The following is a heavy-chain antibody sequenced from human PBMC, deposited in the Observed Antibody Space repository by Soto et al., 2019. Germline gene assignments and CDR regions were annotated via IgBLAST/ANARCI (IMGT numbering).Heavy chain of an antibody. CDR1: GFTFSGFD. V-gene: IGHV3-13*01. D-gene: IGHD6-13*01. CDR2: IGTAGDT. J-gene: IGHJ4*02. Sequence: GGSLRLACEASGFTFSGFDMHWVRQPTGKGLEWVSSIGTAGDTYYAVSVKGRFTISRDNAKNSLSLQMNSLRAGDMAVYFCAKSQEIGTHFFDSWGQGTQVTVSS. CDR3: AKSQEIGTHFFDS.